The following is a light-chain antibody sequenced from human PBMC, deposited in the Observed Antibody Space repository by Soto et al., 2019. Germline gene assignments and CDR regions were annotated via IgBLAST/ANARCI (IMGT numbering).Light chain of an antibody. CDR3: SSYTSSSIVV. V-gene: IGLV2-14*01. CDR1: SSDVGGYNY. Sequence: QAVVTQPASVSGSPGQSITISCTGTSSDVGGYNYVSWYQQHPGKAPKLMIYDVSNRPSGVSNRFSGSKSGNTASLTISGLQAEDEADYYCSSYTSSSIVVFGGGTKLTV. J-gene: IGLJ2*01. CDR2: DVS.